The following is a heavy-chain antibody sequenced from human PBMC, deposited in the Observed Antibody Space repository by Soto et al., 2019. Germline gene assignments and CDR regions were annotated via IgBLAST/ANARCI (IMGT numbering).Heavy chain of an antibody. V-gene: IGHV4-31*03. CDR3: ATQPRYDSSGYFFY. CDR1: GVSIKSGGYY. J-gene: IGHJ4*02. Sequence: SSETLSLTCSVSGVSIKSGGYYWTWIRNVPGKGLEWVGDIYYTGSTFYHPSLKTRVTLSMDSSKNQFSLNLESVTAADTAVYYCATQPRYDSSGYFFYWGQGTHVTVSS. D-gene: IGHD3-22*01. CDR2: IYYTGST.